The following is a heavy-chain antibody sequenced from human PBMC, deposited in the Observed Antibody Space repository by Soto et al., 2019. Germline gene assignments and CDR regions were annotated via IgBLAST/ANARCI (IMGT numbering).Heavy chain of an antibody. CDR3: AREPGTAYYVYYGMDV. J-gene: IGHJ6*02. D-gene: IGHD1-7*01. CDR2: INSDGSST. CDR1: GFTFSSYW. V-gene: IGHV3-74*01. Sequence: WGSLRVSCAASGFTFSSYWMHWVRQAPGKGLVWVSRINSDGSSTSYADSVKGRFTISRDNAKNTLYLQMNSLRAEDTAVYYCAREPGTAYYVYYGMDVWGQGTTVTVSS.